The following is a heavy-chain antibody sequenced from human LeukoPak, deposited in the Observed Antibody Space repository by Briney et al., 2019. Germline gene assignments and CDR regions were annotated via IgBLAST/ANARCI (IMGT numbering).Heavy chain of an antibody. V-gene: IGHV4-38-2*01. Sequence: PSETLSLTCAVSGYSISSGYYWGWIRPPPGKGLEWIGSIYYSGSTYYNPSLKSRVTISVDTSKNQFSLKLRSVTAADTAVYYCARPTRGGSGNYDYFDYWGQGTPVTVSS. D-gene: IGHD3-10*01. CDR2: IYYSGST. CDR1: GYSISSGYY. CDR3: ARPTRGGSGNYDYFDY. J-gene: IGHJ4*02.